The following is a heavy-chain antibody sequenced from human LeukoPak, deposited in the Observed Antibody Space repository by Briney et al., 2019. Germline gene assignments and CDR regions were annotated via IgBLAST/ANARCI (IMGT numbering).Heavy chain of an antibody. V-gene: IGHV4-39*07. J-gene: IGHJ4*02. CDR1: GGSISSSSYS. CDR3: ARYDGGLRGPSDY. D-gene: IGHD3-10*01. CDR2: IYYSGST. Sequence: SETLSLTCTVSGGSISSSSYSWGWIRQPPGKGLEWIGSIYYSGSTYYNPSLKSRVTISVDTSKNQFSLKLSSVTAADTAVYYCARYDGGLRGPSDYWGQGTLVTVSS.